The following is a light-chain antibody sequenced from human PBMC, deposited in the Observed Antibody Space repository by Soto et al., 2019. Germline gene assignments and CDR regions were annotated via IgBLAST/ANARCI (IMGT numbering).Light chain of an antibody. Sequence: DIQMTQSPSSLSAYVGDRVSITCRASQGISNSLAWYQQRPGKVPQLLIYAASTLHSGVPSRFSGSGSGTDFALTIRSLQPEDVATYYCQEYDSAPRTFGQGTKVEIK. CDR3: QEYDSAPRT. CDR2: AAS. J-gene: IGKJ1*01. CDR1: QGISNS. V-gene: IGKV1-27*01.